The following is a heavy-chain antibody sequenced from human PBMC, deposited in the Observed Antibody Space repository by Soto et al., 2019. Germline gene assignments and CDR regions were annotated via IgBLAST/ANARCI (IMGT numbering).Heavy chain of an antibody. D-gene: IGHD3-22*01. CDR3: ARQRRGSDYDSSSYNLFDY. Sequence: QLQLQESGPGLVKASETLSLTCTVSGDSISSSSYYWGWIRQPPGRGLEWIGSIYYSGSTYYNLSLKSRVTISIDTSKNQFSLKINSVTAADTAVYYCARQRRGSDYDSSSYNLFDYLGQGTLVSVSS. V-gene: IGHV4-39*01. CDR1: GDSISSSSYY. J-gene: IGHJ4*02. CDR2: IYYSGST.